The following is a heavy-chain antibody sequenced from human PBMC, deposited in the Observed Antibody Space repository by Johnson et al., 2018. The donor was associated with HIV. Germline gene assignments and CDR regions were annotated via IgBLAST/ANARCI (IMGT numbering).Heavy chain of an antibody. CDR1: GFTFSDYY. Sequence: QEHLVESGGGLVKPGGSLRLSCAASGFTFSDYYMSWIRQAPGKGLEWVSYISSGGSSIYYADSVKGRFTISRDNSKNTLYLQMNSLRAEDTAVYYCARDHLRCAFDIWGQGTMVTVSS. D-gene: IGHD4-17*01. J-gene: IGHJ3*02. V-gene: IGHV3-11*04. CDR3: ARDHLRCAFDI. CDR2: ISSGGSSI.